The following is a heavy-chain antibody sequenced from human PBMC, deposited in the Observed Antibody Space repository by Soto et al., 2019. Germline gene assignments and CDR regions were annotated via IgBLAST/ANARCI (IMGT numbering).Heavy chain of an antibody. CDR2: VVPKIGSI. CDR3: TRSGRGSNRYRGSFGY. J-gene: IGHJ4*02. Sequence: WLRQYKKKGLDGMGRVVPKIGSINCIRKFQGRLTLTADKSTRTAFLELSSLRPEDTAVYYCTRSGRGSNRYRGSFGYWGQGTQVTVSS. V-gene: IGHV1-69*02. D-gene: IGHD4-4*01.